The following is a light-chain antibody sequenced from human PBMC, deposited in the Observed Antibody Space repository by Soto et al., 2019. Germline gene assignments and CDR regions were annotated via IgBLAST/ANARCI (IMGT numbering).Light chain of an antibody. CDR2: EAS. V-gene: IGKV1-5*01. J-gene: IGKJ1*01. CDR3: QQSNSKSWT. CDR1: QGISRW. Sequence: IQMTQSPSTLSASVGDRVTITCRASQGISRWLAWYQQKPGRAPKLLIYEASILESGVPSRFSGSGSGTEFTLTISSLQPSDFATYYCQQSNSKSWTFGQGTKVDIK.